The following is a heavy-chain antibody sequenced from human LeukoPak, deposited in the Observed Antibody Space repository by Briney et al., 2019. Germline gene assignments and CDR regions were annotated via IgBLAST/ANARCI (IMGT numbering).Heavy chain of an antibody. Sequence: GASVKVSCKTSGYTFSTYGVTWVRQAPGQGFQWMGWISGHTGNTKYAENFQGRISLTTDTSATTAYMELRSLTSGDTAVYYCARDLSSGGWTLEFDYWGQGSLVTVAS. CDR1: GYTFSTYG. D-gene: IGHD1-1*01. V-gene: IGHV1-18*01. CDR3: ARDLSSGGWTLEFDY. CDR2: ISGHTGNT. J-gene: IGHJ4*02.